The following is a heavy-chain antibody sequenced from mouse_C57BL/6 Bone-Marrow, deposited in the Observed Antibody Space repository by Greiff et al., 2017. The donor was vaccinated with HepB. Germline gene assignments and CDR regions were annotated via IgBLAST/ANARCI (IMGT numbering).Heavy chain of an antibody. D-gene: IGHD2-4*01. J-gene: IGHJ2*01. V-gene: IGHV7-3*01. CDR3: ARYGYDYDGDY. Sequence: EVQLVESGGGLVQPGGSLSLSCAASGFTFTDYYMSWVRQPPGKALEWLGFIRNKANGYTTEYSASVKGRFTISRDNSQSSLYLQMNALRAEVSATYYCARYGYDYDGDYWGQGTTLTVSS. CDR1: GFTFTDYY. CDR2: IRNKANGYTT.